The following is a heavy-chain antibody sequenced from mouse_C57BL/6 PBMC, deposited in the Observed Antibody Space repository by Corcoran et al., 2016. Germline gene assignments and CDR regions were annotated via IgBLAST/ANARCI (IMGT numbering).Heavy chain of an antibody. CDR3: ARCTTVVATRYCDV. Sequence: QIQLVQDGPELKKPGETVKISCKASGYTFTTYGMSWVKQAPGKGLKWMGWINTYSGVPTYADDFKGRFAFSLETSASTAYLQINNLKNEDTATYFCARCTTVVATRYCDVWGTGTTVTVS. CDR1: GYTFTTYG. D-gene: IGHD1-1*01. J-gene: IGHJ1*03. V-gene: IGHV9-3*01. CDR2: INTYSGVP.